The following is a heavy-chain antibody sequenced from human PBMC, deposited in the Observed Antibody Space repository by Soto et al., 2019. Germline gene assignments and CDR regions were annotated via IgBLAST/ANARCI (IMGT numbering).Heavy chain of an antibody. V-gene: IGHV3-33*01. CDR2: IWHDGSNK. D-gene: IGHD3-3*01. CDR3: ARDRVVINPSYYFDY. Sequence: QVQLVESGGGVVQPGRSLRLSCAASGFTFSTYSMHWVRQAPGKGPEWVSLIWHDGSNKYYEDSVKGRFTISRDNSKNPLYLPMHSLRAEDTAVYYCARDRVVINPSYYFDYWGQGTLVTVSS. CDR1: GFTFSTYS. J-gene: IGHJ4*02.